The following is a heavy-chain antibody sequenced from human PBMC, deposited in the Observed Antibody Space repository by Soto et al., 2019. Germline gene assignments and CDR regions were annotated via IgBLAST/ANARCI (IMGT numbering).Heavy chain of an antibody. CDR2: FSGTSNSI. V-gene: IGHV3-23*01. CDR1: GFTFNTNA. D-gene: IGHD3-22*01. J-gene: IGHJ3*01. CDR3: ARDQLYYNDISGRPLNAFDV. Sequence: PGGSLRLSCAASGFTFNTNAMSWVRQAPGKGLEWVSTFSGTSNSIYYADSVRGRFSMSRDNSKNSLYLQMNSLRAEDTAVYYWARDQLYYNDISGRPLNAFDVWGQGTMVTVSS.